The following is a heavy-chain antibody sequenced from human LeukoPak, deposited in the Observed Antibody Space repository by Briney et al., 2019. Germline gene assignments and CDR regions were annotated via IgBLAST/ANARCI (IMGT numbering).Heavy chain of an antibody. CDR1: GGSISSGDYY. Sequence: PSETLSLTCTVSGGSISSGDYYWSWIRQPPGKGLEWIGYIYYSGSTYYNPSLKSRVTISVDTSKNQFSLKLSSVTAADTAVYYCARDSLEYSSSYRTGYFDYWGQGTLVTVSS. CDR3: ARDSLEYSSSYRTGYFDY. V-gene: IGHV4-30-4*08. J-gene: IGHJ4*02. CDR2: IYYSGST. D-gene: IGHD6-6*01.